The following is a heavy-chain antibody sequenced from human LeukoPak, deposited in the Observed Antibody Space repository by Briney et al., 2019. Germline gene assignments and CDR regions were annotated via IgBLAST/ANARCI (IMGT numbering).Heavy chain of an antibody. CDR2: IYTSGST. CDR3: ARETQFYDSSGYPDY. CDR1: GGSISSYY. J-gene: IGHJ4*02. D-gene: IGHD3-22*01. Sequence: PSETLSLTCTVSGGSISSYYWSWIRQPAGKGLEWLGRIYTSGSTNYNPSLKSRVTMSVDTSKNQFSLKLSSVTAADTAVYYCARETQFYDSSGYPDYWGQGTLVTVSS. V-gene: IGHV4-4*07.